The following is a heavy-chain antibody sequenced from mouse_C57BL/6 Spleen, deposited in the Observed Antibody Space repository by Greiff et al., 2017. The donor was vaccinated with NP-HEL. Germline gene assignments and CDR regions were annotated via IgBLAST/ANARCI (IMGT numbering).Heavy chain of an antibody. D-gene: IGHD1-1*01. J-gene: IGHJ2*01. CDR1: GYTFTSYT. CDR3: ARVGITTVVVDY. CDR2: INPSSGYT. V-gene: IGHV1-4*01. Sequence: VQLQQSGAELARPGASVKMSCKASGYTFTSYTMHWVKQRPGQGLEWIGYINPSSGYTKYNQKFKDKATLTADKSSSTAYMQLSSLTSEDSAVYYCARVGITTVVVDYWGQGTTLTVSS.